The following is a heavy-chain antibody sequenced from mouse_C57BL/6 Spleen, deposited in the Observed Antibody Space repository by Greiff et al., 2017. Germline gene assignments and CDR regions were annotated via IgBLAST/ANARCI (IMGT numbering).Heavy chain of an antibody. D-gene: IGHD2-5*01. CDR1: GFSLTSYG. CDR2: IWSGGST. CDR3: ASYSNYEGFAY. J-gene: IGHJ3*01. V-gene: IGHV2-2*01. Sequence: VQLQQSGPGLVQPSQSLSITCTVSGFSLTSYGVHWVRQSPGKGLEWLGVIWSGGSTDYNAAFISRLSISKDNSKSQVFFKMNSLQADDTAIYYCASYSNYEGFAYWGQGTLVTVSA.